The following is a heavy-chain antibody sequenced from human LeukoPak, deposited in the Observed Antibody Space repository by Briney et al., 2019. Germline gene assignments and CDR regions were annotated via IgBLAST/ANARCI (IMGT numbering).Heavy chain of an antibody. CDR3: AKLIMGTTTRGTFDY. CDR2: ISGDGGYT. V-gene: IGHV3-43*02. D-gene: IGHD1-26*01. CDR1: GFTFDDYA. J-gene: IGHJ4*02. Sequence: GGSLRLSCAASGFTFDDYAMHWVRQAPGKGLEWVSLISGDGGYTYYADSVKGRFTISRDNSENSLYLQMNSLRTEDTALYYCAKLIMGTTTRGTFDYWGQGTLVTVSS.